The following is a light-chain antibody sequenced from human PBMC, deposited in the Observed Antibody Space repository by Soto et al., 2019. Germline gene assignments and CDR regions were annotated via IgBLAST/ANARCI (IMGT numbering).Light chain of an antibody. V-gene: IGKV3-20*01. CDR3: QQYGSSQT. J-gene: IGKJ1*01. CDR1: QSVSSSY. CDR2: GAS. Sequence: EIVLTQSPGTLSLSPGERATLSCRASQSVSSSYLAWYQQKHGQAPRLLIYGASTRATGIPDRFSGSGSGTDFTLTISRLEPEDFAVYYCQQYGSSQTFGQGTKVDIK.